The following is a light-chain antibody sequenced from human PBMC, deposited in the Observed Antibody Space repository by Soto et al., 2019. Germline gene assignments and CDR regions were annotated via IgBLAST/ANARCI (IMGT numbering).Light chain of an antibody. V-gene: IGKV3-11*01. Sequence: IVLTQSPATLSLSPGERATLSCRASQSVSSYLAWYQQKPGQPPRLLIYDASNRPTGTPARFSGSGSGTDFTLTISSLEPEDFAVYYCQQRFSGYSFGQGTKVDIK. CDR2: DAS. J-gene: IGKJ2*03. CDR3: QQRFSGYS. CDR1: QSVSSY.